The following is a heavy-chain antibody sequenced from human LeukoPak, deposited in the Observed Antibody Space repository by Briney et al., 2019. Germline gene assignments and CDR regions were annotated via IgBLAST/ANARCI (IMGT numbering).Heavy chain of an antibody. CDR3: ARASYSYDINGWVPFDY. V-gene: IGHV4-38-2*02. CDR2: IYHSGST. Sequence: SETLSLTCTVSGYSISSGYYWGWIRQPPGKGLEWIGSIYHSGSTYYNPSLKSRVTISVDTSKNQFSLKLSSVTAADTAVYYCARASYSYDINGWVPFDYWGQGTLVTVSS. D-gene: IGHD3-22*01. CDR1: GYSISSGYY. J-gene: IGHJ4*02.